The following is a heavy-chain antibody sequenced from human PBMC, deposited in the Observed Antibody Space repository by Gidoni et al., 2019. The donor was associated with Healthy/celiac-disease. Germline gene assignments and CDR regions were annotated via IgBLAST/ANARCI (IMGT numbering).Heavy chain of an antibody. Sequence: QLQLQESGPGLVKPSETLSLTCTVSGGSISSSSYYWGWIRQPPGKGLEWIGSIYYSGSTYYNPSLKSRVTISVDTSKNQFSLKLSSVTAADTAVYYCARIQIDYYGMDVWGQGTTVTVSS. J-gene: IGHJ6*02. CDR3: ARIQIDYYGMDV. CDR1: GGSISSSSYY. V-gene: IGHV4-39*01. CDR2: IYYSGST.